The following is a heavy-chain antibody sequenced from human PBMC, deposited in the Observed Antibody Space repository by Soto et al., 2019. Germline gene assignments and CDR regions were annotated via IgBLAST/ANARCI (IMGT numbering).Heavy chain of an antibody. V-gene: IGHV4-39*01. CDR2: IYYSGST. J-gene: IGHJ4*02. D-gene: IGHD6-13*01. Sequence: QLQLQESGPGLVKPSETLSLTCTVSGGSISSSSYYWGWIRQPPGKGLEWIGSIYYSGSTYYNPSLKSRVTISVDTSKNQFSLKLSSVTAADTAVYYCAGTFSSSWYGPFDYWGQGTLVTVSS. CDR1: GGSISSSSYY. CDR3: AGTFSSSWYGPFDY.